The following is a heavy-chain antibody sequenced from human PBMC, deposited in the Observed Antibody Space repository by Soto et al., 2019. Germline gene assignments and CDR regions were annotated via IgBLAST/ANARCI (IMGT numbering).Heavy chain of an antibody. CDR1: GGFLSTYY. V-gene: IGHV4-59*08. Sequence: PSETLSLTCTVSGGFLSTYYWSWIRQPPGKGLEWIGYIYYSGSTHYNPSLKSRVTTSVDTSKNQFSLKLSSVTAADTAVYYCARYAPYCSSTSHCAYGMDVWGQGTTVTVSS. D-gene: IGHD2-2*01. J-gene: IGHJ6*02. CDR2: IYYSGST. CDR3: ARYAPYCSSTSHCAYGMDV.